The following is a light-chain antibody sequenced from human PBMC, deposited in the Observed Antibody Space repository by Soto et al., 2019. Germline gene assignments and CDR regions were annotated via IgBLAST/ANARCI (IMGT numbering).Light chain of an antibody. CDR3: QQYGTSPLT. CDR1: QSVCNNY. J-gene: IGKJ5*01. CDR2: DAS. Sequence: DNVLTQSPGTLSLSPGERATLSCRASQSVCNNYLAWFQQKPGQAPRLLIHDASRRATGIPDRFSGSGSGTDFTLTITRLEPEDFAIYYCQQYGTSPLTFGEGSRVDIK. V-gene: IGKV3-20*01.